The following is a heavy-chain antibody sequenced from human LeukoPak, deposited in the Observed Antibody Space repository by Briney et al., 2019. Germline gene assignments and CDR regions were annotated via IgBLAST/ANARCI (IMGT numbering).Heavy chain of an antibody. CDR1: GFTVSGNY. CDR2: IYSGSSA. CDR3: ARAIYYGSGSSSYAFDI. D-gene: IGHD3-10*01. V-gene: IGHV3-66*01. J-gene: IGHJ3*02. Sequence: GGSLRLSCAASGFTVSGNYMTWVRQAPGRGLEWVSVIYSGSSAYYADSVKGRFTISRDNSKNTLYLQMNSLRAGDTAVYYCARAIYYGSGSSSYAFDIWGQGTMVTVSS.